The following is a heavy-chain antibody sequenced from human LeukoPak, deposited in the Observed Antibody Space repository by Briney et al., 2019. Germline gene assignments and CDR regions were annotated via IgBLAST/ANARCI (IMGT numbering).Heavy chain of an antibody. CDR3: AKDVQDSSGYYAGHDAFDI. D-gene: IGHD3-22*01. V-gene: IGHV3-23*01. CDR2: ISGSGGST. Sequence: SGGSLRLSCAASGFTFSSYAMSWVRQAPGKGLEWVSAISGSGGSTYYADSVKGRFTISRDNSKNTLYLQMNSLRAEDTAVYYCAKDVQDSSGYYAGHDAFDIWGQGTMVTVSS. CDR1: GFTFSSYA. J-gene: IGHJ3*02.